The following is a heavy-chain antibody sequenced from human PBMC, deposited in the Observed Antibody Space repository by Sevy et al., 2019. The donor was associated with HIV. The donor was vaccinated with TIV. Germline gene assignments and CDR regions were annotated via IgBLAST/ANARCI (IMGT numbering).Heavy chain of an antibody. D-gene: IGHD1-26*01. J-gene: IGHJ4*02. CDR1: AHIFNNYA. V-gene: IGHV3-23*01. CDR2: ISGSGDKT. Sequence: GGSLRLSCAVSAHIFNNYAMSWVRQAPGKGLEWVSAISGSGDKTYYVDSVRGRFTISRDNSKKTVSLQMNSLRAEDTAIYYCARGGTVHDWEPDYWGQGTLVTVSS. CDR3: ARGGTVHDWEPDY.